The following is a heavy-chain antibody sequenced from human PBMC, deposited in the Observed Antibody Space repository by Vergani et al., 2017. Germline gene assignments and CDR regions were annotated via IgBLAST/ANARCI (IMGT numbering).Heavy chain of an antibody. V-gene: IGHV4-38-2*01. CDR3: ARQNYGSSPTNWSDP. CDR2: IYHSGST. J-gene: IGHJ5*02. D-gene: IGHD3-10*01. CDR1: GYSISSGYY. Sequence: QVQLQESGPGLVKPSETLSLTCAVSGYSISSGYYWGWIRQPPGKGLEWIGSIYHSGSTYYNPPLKSRVTISVDTSKNQFSLKLSSVTAADTAVYYCARQNYGSSPTNWSDPWGQGTLVTVSS.